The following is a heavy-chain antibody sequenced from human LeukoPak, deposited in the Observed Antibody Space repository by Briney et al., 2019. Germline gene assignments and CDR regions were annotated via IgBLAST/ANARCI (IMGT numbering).Heavy chain of an antibody. CDR3: ARLGHYYYFMDF. CDR1: GFTFSDYY. Sequence: PGGSLRLSCAASGFTFSDYYMTWIRQTPGKGLEWVSYISSGGDTIYYADSVKGRFTLSRDNAKDSLYLQMNSLRAEDTAVYYCARLGHYYYFMDFWGTGTRVTVSS. J-gene: IGHJ6*03. CDR2: ISSGGDTI. D-gene: IGHD1-26*01. V-gene: IGHV3-11*01.